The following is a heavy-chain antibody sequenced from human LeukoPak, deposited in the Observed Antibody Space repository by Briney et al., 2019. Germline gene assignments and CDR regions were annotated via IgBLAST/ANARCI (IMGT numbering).Heavy chain of an antibody. V-gene: IGHV3-7*01. D-gene: IGHD3-10*01. CDR2: IKQDGSEK. J-gene: IGHJ4*02. CDR1: GFTFSSYW. Sequence: GESLRLSCAASGFTFSSYWMSLVRQAPGKGLQSVANIKQDGSEKYYVDSVKGRFTISRDNAKNSLYLQMNSLRAEDTAVYYCARVGTSLLLWFGELLSHFDYWGQGTLVTVSS. CDR3: ARVGTSLLLWFGELLSHFDY.